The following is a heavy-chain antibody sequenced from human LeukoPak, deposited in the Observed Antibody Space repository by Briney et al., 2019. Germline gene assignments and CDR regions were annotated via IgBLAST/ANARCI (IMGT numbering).Heavy chain of an antibody. CDR1: GGSISTSSYY. CDR3: ARATPKNYGIYYYYYYYMDV. D-gene: IGHD3-9*01. Sequence: SETLSLTCTVSGGSISTSSYYWGWVRQPPGKGLEWIGNIFYSGSTYYSPSLKSRVTISLDTSRNQFSLKLSSVTAADTAVYYCARATPKNYGIYYYYYYYMDVWGKGTTVTISS. V-gene: IGHV4-39*07. CDR2: IFYSGST. J-gene: IGHJ6*03.